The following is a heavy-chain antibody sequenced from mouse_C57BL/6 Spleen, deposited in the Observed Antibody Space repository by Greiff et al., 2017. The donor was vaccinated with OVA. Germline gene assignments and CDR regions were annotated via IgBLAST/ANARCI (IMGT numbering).Heavy chain of an antibody. V-gene: IGHV1-15*01. CDR1: GYTFTDYE. CDR3: TRYGYYGSSHWYFDV. J-gene: IGHJ1*03. CDR2: IDPETGGT. Sequence: VQLQPSGAELVRPGASVTLSCKASGYTFTDYEMHWVKQTPVHGLEWIGAIDPETGGTSYNQKFKGKAILTADKSSSTAYMERRSLTSEDSAVYYCTRYGYYGSSHWYFDVWGTGTTVTVSS. D-gene: IGHD1-1*01.